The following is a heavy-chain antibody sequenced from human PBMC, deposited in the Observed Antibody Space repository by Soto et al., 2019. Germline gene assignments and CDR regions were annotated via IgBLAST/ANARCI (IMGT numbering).Heavy chain of an antibody. J-gene: IGHJ4*02. CDR3: ARGWYRSGGDFDS. CDR2: IWYDGSNK. V-gene: IGHV3-33*01. Sequence: GGSLRLSCAASGFSFSNYGMHWVRQAPGKGLEWVAIIWYDGSNKYYGESVKGRFTISRDNSKNILYLQMNSLRVEDTAVYYCARGWYRSGGDFDSWGQGTLVTVSS. CDR1: GFSFSNYG. D-gene: IGHD6-19*01.